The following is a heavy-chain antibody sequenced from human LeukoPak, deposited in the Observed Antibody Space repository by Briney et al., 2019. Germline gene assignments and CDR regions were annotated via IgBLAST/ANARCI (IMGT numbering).Heavy chain of an antibody. Sequence: GGSLRLSCAASGFTVYSNYLSWVRQAPGKGLEWVSTIYTGGNTYYAASVKGRFTISRDFSKNTVFLHMNSLRAEDTAMYYCARGDDSGYYDYFDYWGQGALVTVSS. CDR3: ARGDDSGYYDYFDY. CDR2: IYTGGNT. V-gene: IGHV3-53*01. J-gene: IGHJ4*02. CDR1: GFTVYSNY. D-gene: IGHD3-22*01.